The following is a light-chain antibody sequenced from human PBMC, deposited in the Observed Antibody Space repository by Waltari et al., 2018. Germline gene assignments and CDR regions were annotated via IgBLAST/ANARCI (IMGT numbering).Light chain of an antibody. Sequence: DIQMTQSPSSLSASVGDRVTITCRASQGISNYLAWYQQKPGKVPKLLIYAASTLQSGVPSRVSGSGSGTDFTLNISRLQPEDVATYYCQKYNSAPWTFGQGTKVEIK. V-gene: IGKV1-27*01. CDR1: QGISNY. CDR2: AAS. CDR3: QKYNSAPWT. J-gene: IGKJ1*01.